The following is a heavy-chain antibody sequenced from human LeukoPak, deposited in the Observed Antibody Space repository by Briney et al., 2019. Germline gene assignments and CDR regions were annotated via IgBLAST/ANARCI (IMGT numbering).Heavy chain of an antibody. CDR3: AREACSGGSCYYYFDY. J-gene: IGHJ4*02. CDR1: GYTFTSHY. CDR2: INPSGGST. D-gene: IGHD2-15*01. Sequence: SVKVSCKASGYTFTSHYMHWVRQAPGQGLEWMGIINPSGGSTSYAQKFQGRVTMTRDTSTSTVYMELSSLRSEDTAVYYCAREACSGGSCYYYFDYWGQGTLVTVSS. V-gene: IGHV1-46*01.